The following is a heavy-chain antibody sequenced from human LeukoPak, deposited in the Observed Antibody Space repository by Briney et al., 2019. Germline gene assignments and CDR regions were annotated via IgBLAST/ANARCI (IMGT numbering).Heavy chain of an antibody. D-gene: IGHD3-16*02. CDR1: GFTFSSYA. CDR2: ISYDGSNK. CDR3: ARVSEHYRQEPPIDY. V-gene: IGHV3-30-3*01. Sequence: GGSLRLSCAASGFTFSSYAMHWVRQAPGKGLEWVAVISYDGSNKYYADSVKGRFTISRDNSKNTLYLQMNSLRAEDTAVYYCARVSEHYRQEPPIDYWGQGTLVTVSS. J-gene: IGHJ4*02.